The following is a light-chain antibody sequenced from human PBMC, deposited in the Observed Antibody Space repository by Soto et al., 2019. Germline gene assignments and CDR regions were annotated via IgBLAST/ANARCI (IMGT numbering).Light chain of an antibody. J-gene: IGLJ3*02. CDR3: CSYAGSSTWV. Sequence: QSALTQPASLSGSPGQSITISCTGTSSDVGSYNLVSWYQQHPGKAPKLMIYEGSKRPSGVSNRFSGSKSDNTASLTISGLQAEDEADYYCCSYAGSSTWVFGGGTTLTVL. V-gene: IGLV2-23*01. CDR1: SSDVGSYNL. CDR2: EGS.